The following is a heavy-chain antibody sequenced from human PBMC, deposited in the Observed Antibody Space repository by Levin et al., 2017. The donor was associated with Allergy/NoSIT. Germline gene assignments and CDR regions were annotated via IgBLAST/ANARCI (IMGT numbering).Heavy chain of an antibody. CDR1: GGTFSSYT. J-gene: IGHJ3*02. V-gene: IGHV1-69*02. CDR3: ARVTPLARDAFDI. Sequence: ASVKVSCKASGGTFSSYTISWVRQAPGQGLEWMGRIIPILGIANYAQNFQGRVTITADKSTSTAYMELSSLRSEDTAVYYCARVTPLARDAFDIWGQGTMVTVSS. CDR2: IIPILGIA.